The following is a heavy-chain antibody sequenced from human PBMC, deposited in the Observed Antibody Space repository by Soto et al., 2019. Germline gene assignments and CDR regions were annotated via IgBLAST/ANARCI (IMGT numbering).Heavy chain of an antibody. CDR3: ARDCSGCSCSEVGYYYGMDV. CDR2: INAGNGNT. D-gene: IGHD2-15*01. J-gene: IGHJ6*02. V-gene: IGHV1-3*01. CDR1: GYTFTSYA. Sequence: ASVKVSCKASGYTFTSYAMHWVRQAPGQRLEWMGWINAGNGNTKYSQKFQGRVTMTTDTSTSTAYMELRSLRSDDTAVYYCARDCSGCSCSEVGYYYGMDVWGQGTTVTGSS.